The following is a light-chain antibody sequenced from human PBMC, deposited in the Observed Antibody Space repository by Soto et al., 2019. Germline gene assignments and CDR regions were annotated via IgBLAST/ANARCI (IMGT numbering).Light chain of an antibody. J-gene: IGKJ1*01. CDR2: AAS. V-gene: IGKV3-20*01. CDR3: QQSET. CDR1: QSVRNNY. Sequence: EIVMTQSPATLSVSPGERATLSCRASQSVRNNYLAWYQQRPGQAPRLLIYAASSRATGIPDRFSGSGSGADFTLTISRLEPEDFAVYYCQQSETFGQGTKVDIK.